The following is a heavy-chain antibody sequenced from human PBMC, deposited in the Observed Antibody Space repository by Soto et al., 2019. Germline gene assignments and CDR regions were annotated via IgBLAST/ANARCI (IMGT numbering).Heavy chain of an antibody. D-gene: IGHD3-22*01. J-gene: IGHJ4*02. CDR1: GGSFSNDYW. CDR2: IYYTGST. CDR3: ARLVTYYYESTGYGWRFDS. Sequence: QVQLQESGPGLVEPSGTLSLTCAMSGGSFSNDYWWSWVRQPPGKGLEWIGEIYYTGSTNYKSSLMSRVSISLDKSKNQFSLDLNSVTGADTAVYFCARLVTYYYESTGYGWRFDSWGQGTLVIVSS. V-gene: IGHV4-4*02.